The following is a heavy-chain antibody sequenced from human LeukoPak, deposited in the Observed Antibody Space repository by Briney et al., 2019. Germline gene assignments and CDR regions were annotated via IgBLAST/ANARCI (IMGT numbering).Heavy chain of an antibody. CDR3: ASIVGATSGAFDP. CDR1: GGSISSYY. CDR2: IYYSGST. J-gene: IGHJ5*02. Sequence: SETLSLTCTVSGGSISSYYWSGIRQPPGKALEWIGYIYYSGSTNYNPSLKSRVTISVDTSKNQFSLKLSSVTAADTAVYYCASIVGATSGAFDPWGQGTLVTVSS. D-gene: IGHD1-26*01. V-gene: IGHV4-59*08.